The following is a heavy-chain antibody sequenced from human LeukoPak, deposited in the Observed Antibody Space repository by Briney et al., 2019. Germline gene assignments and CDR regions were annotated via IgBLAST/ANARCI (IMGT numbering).Heavy chain of an antibody. D-gene: IGHD5-18*01. Sequence: SETLSLTCTVSGGSINTFYWSWIRQPPGKGLEWIAYVRDNGENNYNPSLKSRVAISLDTANNQISLRLNFVSVAATAIYYCARQPANTAAFDVWGQGTMVTVSS. CDR1: GGSINTFY. CDR2: VRDNGEN. V-gene: IGHV4-59*08. J-gene: IGHJ3*01. CDR3: ARQPANTAAFDV.